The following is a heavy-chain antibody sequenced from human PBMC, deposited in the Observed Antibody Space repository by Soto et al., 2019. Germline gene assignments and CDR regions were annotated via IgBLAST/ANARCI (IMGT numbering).Heavy chain of an antibody. D-gene: IGHD3-10*01. CDR1: GVTFSNYA. J-gene: IGHJ4*02. CDR3: AKQRADYGSGADTFYFDS. CDR2: LSGSGGTT. V-gene: IGHV3-23*01. Sequence: EVQLLESGGGLGQHGGSLRLSCTVSGVTFSNYAMNWVRQAPGKGLEWVSSLSGSGGTTYYADSVKGRFIISRDNSKNTLYLLMNSLRAEDTALYYCAKQRADYGSGADTFYFDSWGQGALATVSS.